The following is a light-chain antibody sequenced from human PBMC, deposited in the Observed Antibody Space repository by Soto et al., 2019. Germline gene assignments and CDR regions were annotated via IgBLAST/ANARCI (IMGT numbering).Light chain of an antibody. CDR1: SSDVGGYNY. Sequence: QSALTQPASVSGSPGQSITISCTGTSSDVGGYNYVSWYQQYQGKAPKLMIYEVSNRPSGVSNRFSGSKSGNTASLTISGLQAEDEAAYYCSSYTSSSTYVFGAGTKLTVL. V-gene: IGLV2-14*01. CDR3: SSYTSSSTYV. J-gene: IGLJ1*01. CDR2: EVS.